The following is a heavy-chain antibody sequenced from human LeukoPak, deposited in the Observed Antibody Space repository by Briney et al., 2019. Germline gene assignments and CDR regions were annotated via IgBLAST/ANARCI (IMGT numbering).Heavy chain of an antibody. CDR3: ARSGGSSSHGY. V-gene: IGHV3-23*01. J-gene: IGHJ4*02. CDR1: GFTLSSYA. CDR2: ISSSADSA. D-gene: IGHD6-6*01. Sequence: GGSLRLSCEASGFTLSSYAMSWVRQAPGKGLAWVSVISSSADSAYYADSVKGRFTISRDNSKNTLYLQMNSLRAEDTAVYYCARSGGSSSHGYWGQGTLVTVSS.